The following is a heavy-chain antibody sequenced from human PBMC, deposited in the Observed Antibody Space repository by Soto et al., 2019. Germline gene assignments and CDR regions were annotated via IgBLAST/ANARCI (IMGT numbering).Heavy chain of an antibody. CDR2: IWYDGSNK. CDR1: GFTFTRYS. CDR3: ARDADYCSGGSCYYYYYGMDV. V-gene: IGHV3-33*07. Sequence: GGSLRLSCAASGFTFTRYSMNWVRQAPGKGLEWVAVIWYDGSNKYYADSVKGRFTISRDNSKNTLYLQMNSLRAEDTAVYYCARDADYCSGGSCYYYYYGMDVWGQGTTVTVSS. J-gene: IGHJ6*02. D-gene: IGHD2-15*01.